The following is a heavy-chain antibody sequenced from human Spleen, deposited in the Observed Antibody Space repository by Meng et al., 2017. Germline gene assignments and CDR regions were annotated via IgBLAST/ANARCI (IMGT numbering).Heavy chain of an antibody. CDR1: GFTFSTYV. J-gene: IGHJ4*02. D-gene: IGHD6-13*01. Sequence: GGSLRLSCAASGFTFSTYVMSWVRQAPGKGLEWVGRIKRNSDGGTIDYAAPVKGRFTISRDDSKNTLYLQMDSLITEDTAVYSCATGAAAADHWGQGTLVTVSS. V-gene: IGHV3-15*01. CDR3: ATGAAAADH. CDR2: IKRNSDGGTI.